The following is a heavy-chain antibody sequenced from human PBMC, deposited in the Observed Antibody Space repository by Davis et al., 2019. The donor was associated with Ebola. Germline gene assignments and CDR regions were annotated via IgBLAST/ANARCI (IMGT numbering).Heavy chain of an antibody. J-gene: IGHJ4*02. D-gene: IGHD3-3*01. CDR2: ISYDGSNK. V-gene: IGHV3-30*18. Sequence: PGGSLRLSCAASGFTFSNYDMHWVRQAPGKGLEWVAVISYDGSNKYYADSVKGRFTISRDNSKNTLYLQMNSLRAEDTAVYYCAKDRRYDFWSGSTFDYWGQGTLVSVSS. CDR3: AKDRRYDFWSGSTFDY. CDR1: GFTFSNYD.